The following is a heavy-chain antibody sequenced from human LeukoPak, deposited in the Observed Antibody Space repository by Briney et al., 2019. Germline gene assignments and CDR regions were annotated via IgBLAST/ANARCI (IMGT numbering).Heavy chain of an antibody. V-gene: IGHV3-15*01. J-gene: IGHJ4*02. Sequence: GGSLRLSCAASGFTFSNTWMSWVRQAPGKGLEWVGRIKGNTDGGTVDYAAPVKGRFTISRDDLKNTLYLEMNSLKTEDTAVYYCTKDHGSGSYYFDHWGQGTLVTVSS. CDR3: TKDHGSGSYYFDH. CDR2: IKGNTDGGTV. CDR1: GFTFSNTW. D-gene: IGHD3-10*01.